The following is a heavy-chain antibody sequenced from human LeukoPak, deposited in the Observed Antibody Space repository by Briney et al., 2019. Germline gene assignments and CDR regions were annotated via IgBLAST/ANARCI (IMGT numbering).Heavy chain of an antibody. CDR2: ISWNSDNI. CDR1: GFIFYDFA. Sequence: GGSLRLSCAASGFIFYDFAMHWVRQVPGKGLEWVAAISWNSDNIDYADSVKGRFTISRNNDMNYLYLEMKSLRVDDMALYYCVKSVGYYYMDAWGEGTMVIVSS. D-gene: IGHD2-15*01. CDR3: VKSVGYYYMDA. V-gene: IGHV3-9*03. J-gene: IGHJ6*03.